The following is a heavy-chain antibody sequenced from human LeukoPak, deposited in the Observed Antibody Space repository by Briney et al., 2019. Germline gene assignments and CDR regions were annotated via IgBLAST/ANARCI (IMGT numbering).Heavy chain of an antibody. CDR3: ARDSRYDEGY. CDR1: VYTFTIYG. D-gene: IGHD5-12*01. CDR2: ISAYNGNT. V-gene: IGHV1-18*01. J-gene: IGHJ4*02. Sequence: ASVKVSCKASVYTFTIYGISWVRQAPGQGLEWMGWISAYNGNTNYAQKFQGRVTMTTHTSTSTAYMELRSLRSDDTAVYYCARDSRYDEGYWGQGTLVTVSS.